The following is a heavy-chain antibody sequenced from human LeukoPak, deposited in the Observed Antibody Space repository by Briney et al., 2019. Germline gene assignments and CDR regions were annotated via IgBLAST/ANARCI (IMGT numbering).Heavy chain of an antibody. Sequence: PGGSLRLSCAASGFTFDDYAMHWVRQAPGKGLEWVSLISLLGGGTNYADSVKGRFTISRDNSKNSLYLQMNSLRTDDTAFYYCAKGSSSWLRLPIDYWGQGTQVPVSS. V-gene: IGHV3-43*01. D-gene: IGHD6-13*01. CDR1: GFTFDDYA. CDR3: AKGSSSWLRLPIDY. CDR2: ISLLGGGT. J-gene: IGHJ4*02.